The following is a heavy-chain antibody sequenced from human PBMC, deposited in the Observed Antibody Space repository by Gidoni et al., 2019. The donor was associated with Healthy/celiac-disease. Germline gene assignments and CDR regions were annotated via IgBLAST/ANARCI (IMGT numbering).Heavy chain of an antibody. CDR3: ARERRYCSGGSCYGLDY. Sequence: QVQLVQSGAEVKKPGASVKVFCKASGYTFTGYYMHWVRQAPGQGLEWMGWINPNSGGTNYAQKFQGRVTMTRDTSISTAYMELSRLRSDDTAVYYCARERRYCSGGSCYGLDYWGQGTLVTVSS. V-gene: IGHV1-2*02. CDR2: INPNSGGT. D-gene: IGHD2-15*01. CDR1: GYTFTGYY. J-gene: IGHJ4*02.